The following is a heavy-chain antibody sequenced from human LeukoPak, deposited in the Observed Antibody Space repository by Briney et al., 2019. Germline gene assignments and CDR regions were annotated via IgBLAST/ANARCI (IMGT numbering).Heavy chain of an antibody. J-gene: IGHJ4*02. CDR3: ATSESQTKFDY. D-gene: IGHD1/OR15-1a*01. CDR1: TGLFTGYW. V-gene: IGHV5-51*01. Sequence: GESLKISCKGSTGLFTGYWIGWVRQMPGKGLEWMGIIYPGDSDTRYSPSFQGQVTISADKSISTAYLQWSSLKASDTAMYYCATSESQTKFDYWGQGALVTVSS. CDR2: IYPGDSDT.